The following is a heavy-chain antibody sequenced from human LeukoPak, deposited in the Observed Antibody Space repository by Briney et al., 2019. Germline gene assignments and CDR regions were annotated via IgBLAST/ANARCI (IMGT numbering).Heavy chain of an antibody. CDR1: EFTFSSYS. V-gene: IGHV3-30*03. D-gene: IGHD3-3*01. J-gene: IGHJ4*02. CDR3: ARRVGKRGHDFFDY. Sequence: PGGSLRLSCAASEFTFSSYSMNWVRQAPGKGLEWVAALLYDGSNEHYGDSVKGRFTISRDNSKDTLYLQLNGLTSEDTAVYYCARRVGKRGHDFFDYWGQGTLVTVSS. CDR2: LLYDGSNE.